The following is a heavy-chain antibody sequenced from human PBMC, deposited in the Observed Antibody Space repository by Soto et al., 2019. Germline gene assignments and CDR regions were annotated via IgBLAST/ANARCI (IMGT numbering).Heavy chain of an antibody. CDR1: GYTITSYG. D-gene: IGHD5-18*01. V-gene: IGHV1-18*01. J-gene: IGHJ6*02. CDR3: ARDSTSYGPRDYYYGMDV. Sequence: ASVKVSCMASGYTITSYGISWVRQAPGQGLEWMGWISAYNGNTNYAQKLQGRVTMTTDTSTSTAYMELRSLRSDDTAVYYCARDSTSYGPRDYYYGMDVSVQGTTVTVSS. CDR2: ISAYNGNT.